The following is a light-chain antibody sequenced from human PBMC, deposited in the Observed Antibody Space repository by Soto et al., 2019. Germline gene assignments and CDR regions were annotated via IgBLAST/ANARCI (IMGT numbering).Light chain of an antibody. Sequence: EIVMTQSPATLSVSPGERAALSCRASQSISSSLAWYQQKPGQAPRLLIYGASTRATGIPDKFSGSGSGTEFTLTISSLQSEDFAVYFCQQYYNWPLTFGGGTKVEI. CDR1: QSISSS. CDR3: QQYYNWPLT. V-gene: IGKV3-15*01. J-gene: IGKJ4*01. CDR2: GAS.